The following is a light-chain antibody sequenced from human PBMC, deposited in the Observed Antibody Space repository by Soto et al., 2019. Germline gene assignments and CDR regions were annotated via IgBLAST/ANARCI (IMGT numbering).Light chain of an antibody. Sequence: EIVMTQSPATLSVSPGQRATLSCRASQSVRSDYFAWYQQKPGQAPRVIIFGVSTRATGVPDRFSGSGSGTEFTLTISSLQSEDFALYYCQHYNNWPPAWTFGQGTKVDIK. CDR3: QHYNNWPPAWT. CDR2: GVS. J-gene: IGKJ1*01. V-gene: IGKV3D-15*01. CDR1: QSVRSD.